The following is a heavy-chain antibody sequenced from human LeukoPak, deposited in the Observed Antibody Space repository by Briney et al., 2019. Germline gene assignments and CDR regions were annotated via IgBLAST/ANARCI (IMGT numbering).Heavy chain of an antibody. CDR1: GDSINTYY. Sequence: SETLSLTCTVSGDSINTYYWSWIRQPPGKGLEWIGEINHSGSTNYNPSLKSRVTISVDTSKNQFSLKLSSVTAADTAVYYCARSLERLYDAFDIWGQGTMVTVSS. V-gene: IGHV4-34*01. J-gene: IGHJ3*02. D-gene: IGHD1-1*01. CDR3: ARSLERLYDAFDI. CDR2: INHSGST.